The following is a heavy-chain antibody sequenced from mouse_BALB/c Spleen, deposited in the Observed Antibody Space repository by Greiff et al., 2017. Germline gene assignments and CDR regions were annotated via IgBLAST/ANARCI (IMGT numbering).Heavy chain of an antibody. V-gene: IGHV1-69*02. Sequence: VQLQQPGAELVRPGASVKLSCKASGYTFTSYWINWVKQRPGQGLEWIGNIYPSVSYTNYNQKFKDKATLTVDKSASTAYMQLSSRISEDTAVYYCTSPSSSEPGFAYWGQGTLVTVSA. J-gene: IGHJ3*01. CDR1: GYTFTSYW. CDR2: IYPSVSYT. CDR3: TSPSSSEPGFAY. D-gene: IGHD1-1*01.